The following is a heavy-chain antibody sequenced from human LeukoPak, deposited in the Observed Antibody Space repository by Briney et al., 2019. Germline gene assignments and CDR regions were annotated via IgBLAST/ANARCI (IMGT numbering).Heavy chain of an antibody. Sequence: ASVKVSCKASGYTFTSYDINWVRQATGQGLEWMGWMNPNSGNTGYAQKFQGRVTMTRNTSISTAYMELSSLRSEDTAVYYCARAYYYDSSGYYMSNRGFDYWGQGTLVTVSS. CDR1: GYTFTSYD. CDR2: MNPNSGNT. V-gene: IGHV1-8*01. CDR3: ARAYYYDSSGYYMSNRGFDY. J-gene: IGHJ4*02. D-gene: IGHD3-22*01.